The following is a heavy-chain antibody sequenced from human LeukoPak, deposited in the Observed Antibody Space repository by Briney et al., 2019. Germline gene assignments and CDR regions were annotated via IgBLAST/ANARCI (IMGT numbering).Heavy chain of an antibody. CDR2: ISGSGGST. Sequence: PGGSLRLSCAASGFTFSSYAMNWVRQAPGKGLQWVSAISGSGGSTYYADSVKGRFTISRDNSKNTLYLQMNSLRAEDTAVYYCAKDNVLRYFDPLFPDPFGMDVWGKGTTVTVSS. CDR3: AKDNVLRYFDPLFPDPFGMDV. D-gene: IGHD3-9*01. J-gene: IGHJ6*04. CDR1: GFTFSSYA. V-gene: IGHV3-23*01.